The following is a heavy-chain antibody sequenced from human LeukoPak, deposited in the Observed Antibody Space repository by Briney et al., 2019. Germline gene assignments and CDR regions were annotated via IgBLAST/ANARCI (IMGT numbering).Heavy chain of an antibody. CDR3: ARRKNPITIFGVVTLKDAFDI. J-gene: IGHJ3*02. CDR1: GYTFTSYG. D-gene: IGHD3-3*01. CDR2: ISAYNGNT. Sequence: ASVKVSCKASGYTFTSYGISWVRQAPGQGLEWMGWISAYNGNTNYAQKLQGRVTMTTDTSTSTAYMELRSLRSDDTAVYYCARRKNPITIFGVVTLKDAFDIWGQGTMVTVSS. V-gene: IGHV1-18*01.